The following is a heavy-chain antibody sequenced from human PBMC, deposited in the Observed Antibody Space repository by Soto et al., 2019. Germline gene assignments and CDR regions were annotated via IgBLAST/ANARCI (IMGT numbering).Heavy chain of an antibody. CDR1: GFTFSSYA. CDR2: ISVSGGST. CDR3: AKDGVTGSYYFYFDS. J-gene: IGHJ4*02. D-gene: IGHD1-26*01. Sequence: GGSLRLPCAAAGFTFSSYAMSWVRHAPGKGLEWVSAISVSGGSTYYAGSVKGRFTTSRDNSKNTLYLQMNSLRAGDTAVYYCAKDGVTGSYYFYFDSCGRGALVTACS. V-gene: IGHV3-23*01.